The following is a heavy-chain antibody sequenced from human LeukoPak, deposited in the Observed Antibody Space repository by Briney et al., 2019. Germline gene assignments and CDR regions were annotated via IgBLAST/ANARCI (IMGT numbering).Heavy chain of an antibody. CDR1: GGSTSSYY. CDR3: ARLGRSGPLS. D-gene: IGHD3-3*01. CDR2: IYTSGST. Sequence: SETLSLTCTVSGGSTSSYYWSWIRQPPGKGLEWIGRIYTSGSTNYNPSLKSRVTISVDTSKNQFSLKLSSVTAADTAVYYCARLGRSGPLSWGQGTLVTVSS. V-gene: IGHV4-4*08. J-gene: IGHJ5*02.